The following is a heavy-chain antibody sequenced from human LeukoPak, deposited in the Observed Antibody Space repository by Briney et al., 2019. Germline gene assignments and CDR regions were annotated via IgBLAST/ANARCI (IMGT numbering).Heavy chain of an antibody. D-gene: IGHD4-23*01. J-gene: IGHJ4*02. CDR3: ASLASVVDFDY. V-gene: IGHV3-74*01. CDR2: INSDGSST. CDR1: GFTFSSYW. Sequence: QAGGSLRLSCAASGFTFSSYWMHWVRQAPGKGLVWVSRINSDGSSTSYADSEKGRFTISRDNAKNTLYLQMNSLRAEDTAVYYCASLASVVDFDYWGQGTLVTVSS.